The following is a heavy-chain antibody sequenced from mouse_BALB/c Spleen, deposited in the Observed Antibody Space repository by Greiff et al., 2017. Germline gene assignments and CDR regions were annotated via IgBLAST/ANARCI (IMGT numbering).Heavy chain of an antibody. J-gene: IGHJ2*01. CDR2: ISSGSSTI. D-gene: IGHD2-1*01. Sequence: EVKVEESGGGLVQPGGSRKLSCAASGFTFSSFGMHWVRQAPEKGLEWVAYISSGSSTIYYADTVKGRFTISRDNPKNTLFLQMTSLRSEDTAMYYCARYGNYFDYWGQGTTLTVSS. V-gene: IGHV5-17*02. CDR1: GFTFSSFG. CDR3: ARYGNYFDY.